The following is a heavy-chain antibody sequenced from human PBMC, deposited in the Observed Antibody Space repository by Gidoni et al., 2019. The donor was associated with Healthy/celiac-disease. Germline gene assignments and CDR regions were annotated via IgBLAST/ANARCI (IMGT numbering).Heavy chain of an antibody. CDR1: GGSLSSSNW. D-gene: IGHD2-15*01. Sequence: QVQLQESGPGLVKPSGTLSLTCPFSGGSLSSSNWWSWVRQPPGTGLEWIGEIYHSGSTNYNPSIKSRVTISVDKSKNQFSLKLSSVTAADTAVYYCAKIRVAMGMPFDPWGQGTLVTVSS. CDR2: IYHSGST. CDR3: AKIRVAMGMPFDP. V-gene: IGHV4-4*02. J-gene: IGHJ5*02.